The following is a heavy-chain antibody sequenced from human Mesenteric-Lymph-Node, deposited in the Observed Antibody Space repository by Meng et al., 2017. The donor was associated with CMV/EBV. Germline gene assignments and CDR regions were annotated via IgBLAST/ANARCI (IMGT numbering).Heavy chain of an antibody. J-gene: IGHJ4*02. CDR1: GFSLSTSGMR. D-gene: IGHD4-11*01. Sequence: SGPTLVKPTQTLTLTCTFSGFSLSTSGMRVSWIRQPPGKALEWLARIDWDDDKFYSTSLKTRLTIYKDTSKNQVVLTMTNMDTVDTSTYYCARMVDSNYGYFDYWGQGTLVTVSS. V-gene: IGHV2-70D*14. CDR3: ARMVDSNYGYFDY. CDR2: IDWDDDK.